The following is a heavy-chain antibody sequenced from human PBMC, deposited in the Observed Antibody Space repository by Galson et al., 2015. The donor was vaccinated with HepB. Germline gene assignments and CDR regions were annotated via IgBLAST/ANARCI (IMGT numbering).Heavy chain of an antibody. Sequence: SLRLSCAASGFSFSRYAMHWVRQAPGKGLEWVAVISYDGSNKYYADSVKGRFTISRDNSKNTLYLQMNSLRAEDTAVYYCARGGVDGRPDAFDIWGQGTMVTVSS. CDR1: GFSFSRYA. CDR2: ISYDGSNK. CDR3: ARGGVDGRPDAFDI. J-gene: IGHJ3*02. V-gene: IGHV3-30*04. D-gene: IGHD1-14*01.